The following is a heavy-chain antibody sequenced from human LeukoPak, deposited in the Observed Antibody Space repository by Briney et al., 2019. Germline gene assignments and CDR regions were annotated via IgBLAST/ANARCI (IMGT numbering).Heavy chain of an antibody. CDR1: GFTFSSYA. CDR3: ATFRFLGN. CDR2: IKPGGSEK. J-gene: IGHJ3*01. V-gene: IGHV3-7*03. D-gene: IGHD3-3*01. Sequence: GGSLRLSCAASGFTFSSYAMSCVRQGPGKGLEWVANIKPGGSEKYYVDSVKGRFTISRDNAKNSLYLQMNSLRVEDTAVYYCATFRFLGNWGQGTMVTVSP.